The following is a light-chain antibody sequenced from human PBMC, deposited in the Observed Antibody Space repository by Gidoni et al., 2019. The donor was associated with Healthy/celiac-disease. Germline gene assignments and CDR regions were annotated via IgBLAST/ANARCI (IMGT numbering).Light chain of an antibody. J-gene: IGKJ1*01. CDR3: QQYYSTPLA. Sequence: DIVMTQSPDHLAVSLGERATINCKSSQSVLYSSNNKNYLAWYQQKPGQPPKLLIYWASTRESGVPDRFSGSGSGTDFTLTISSLQAEDVAVYYCQQYYSTPLAFGQGTKVEIK. CDR1: QSVLYSSNNKNY. CDR2: WAS. V-gene: IGKV4-1*01.